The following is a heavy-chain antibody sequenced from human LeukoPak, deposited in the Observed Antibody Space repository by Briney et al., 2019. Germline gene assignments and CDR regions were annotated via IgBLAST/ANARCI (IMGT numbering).Heavy chain of an antibody. Sequence: GASVKVSCKASGYTFASYGISWVRQAPGQGLEWIGWISAYNGNTNYAQKFQDRVTLTTDTSATTVYMELTSLGSDDTAIYYCARDGTDDVRRSSQFYVKYNYNGMDVWGQGTMVTVSS. V-gene: IGHV1-18*01. J-gene: IGHJ6*02. CDR2: ISAYNGNT. D-gene: IGHD1-1*01. CDR1: GYTFASYG. CDR3: ARDGTDDVRRSSQFYVKYNYNGMDV.